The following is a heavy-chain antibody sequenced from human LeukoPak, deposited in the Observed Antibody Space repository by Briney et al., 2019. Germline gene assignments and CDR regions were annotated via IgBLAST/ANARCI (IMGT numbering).Heavy chain of an antibody. D-gene: IGHD5-18*01. Sequence: SETLSLTCTVSGGSISSSSYYWGWIRQPPGKGLEWIGSIYYSGSTYYNPSLKSRVTISVDTSKNQFSLKLSSVTAADTAVYYCASIVSDTASNWFDPWGQGTLVTVSS. CDR1: GGSISSSSYY. CDR3: ASIVSDTASNWFDP. J-gene: IGHJ5*02. CDR2: IYYSGST. V-gene: IGHV4-39*07.